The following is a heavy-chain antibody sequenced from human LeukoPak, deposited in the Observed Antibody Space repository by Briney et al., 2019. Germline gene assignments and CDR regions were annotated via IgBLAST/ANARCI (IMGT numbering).Heavy chain of an antibody. Sequence: GGSLRLSCAASGFTFSSYAMNWVRHAPGKGLGWVSGISGSGTNTYYADSVKGRFTISRDNSKNTLYLQMNSLRAEDTAVYYCAKRWVETRAFDYWGQGTLVTVSS. J-gene: IGHJ4*02. D-gene: IGHD5-24*01. CDR3: AKRWVETRAFDY. V-gene: IGHV3-23*01. CDR1: GFTFSSYA. CDR2: ISGSGTNT.